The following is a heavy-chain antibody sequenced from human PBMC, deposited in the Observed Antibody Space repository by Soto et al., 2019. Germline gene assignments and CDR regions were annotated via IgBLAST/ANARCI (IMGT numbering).Heavy chain of an antibody. J-gene: IGHJ6*02. V-gene: IGHV3-21*01. D-gene: IGHD2-15*01. CDR1: GFTFSSYS. CDR2: ISSSSSYI. CDR3: NRGYCSGGSCSHYYYYYGMDV. Sequence: EVQLVESGGGLVKPGGSLRLSCAASGFTFSSYSMNWVRQAPGKGLEWVSSISSSSSYIYYADSVKGRFTISRDNAKNSLYLQMNSLRAEDTAVYYCNRGYCSGGSCSHYYYYYGMDVWGQGTTVTVSS.